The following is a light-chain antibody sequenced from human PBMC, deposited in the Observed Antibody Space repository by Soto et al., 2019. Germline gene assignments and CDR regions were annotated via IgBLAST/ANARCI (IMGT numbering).Light chain of an antibody. CDR1: QIISIN. V-gene: IGKV1-39*01. Sequence: DIQMTQSPCSVSASVGGRVTITCRASQIISINLNWYQQKPGKAPKLLVYAASSLQSGVPSKFSGSGSGTDFTLTISSLQPEDFATYYCQQNYITPWTFGQGTKVDI. J-gene: IGKJ1*01. CDR2: AAS. CDR3: QQNYITPWT.